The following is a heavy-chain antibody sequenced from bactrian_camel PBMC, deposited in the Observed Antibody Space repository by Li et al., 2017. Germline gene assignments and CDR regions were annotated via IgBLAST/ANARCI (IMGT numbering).Heavy chain of an antibody. CDR2: LGDDGST. D-gene: IGHD2*01. CDR3: TAGRLVCLSTNTRGEWTH. J-gene: IGHJ4*01. Sequence: HVQLVESGGGSAQIGGSLRLSCVVPGDHRMVAWFRQAPGTTREGVAGLGDDGSTSYAEFAEGRFTVSQDSAKNILYLQMNSLKPEDTAMYYCTAGRLVCLSTNTRGEWTHWGQGTQVTVS. V-gene: IGHV3S55*01. CDR1: GDHRMV.